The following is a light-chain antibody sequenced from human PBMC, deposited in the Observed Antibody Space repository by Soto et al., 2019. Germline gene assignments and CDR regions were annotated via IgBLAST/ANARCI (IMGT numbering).Light chain of an antibody. J-gene: IGKJ1*01. V-gene: IGKV1-27*01. Sequence: DIQMTQSPSSLSASVGDRVTITCRASQGISNYLAWYQQKPGRVPKLLIYDASTLQSGVPSRFSGSGSGAGFTLTISSLQPEDVATYCCQKYNSAPLTFGQGTKVEIK. CDR3: QKYNSAPLT. CDR1: QGISNY. CDR2: DAS.